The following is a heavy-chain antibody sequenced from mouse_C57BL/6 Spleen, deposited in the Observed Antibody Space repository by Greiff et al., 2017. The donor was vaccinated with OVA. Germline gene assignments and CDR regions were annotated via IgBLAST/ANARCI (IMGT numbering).Heavy chain of an antibody. D-gene: IGHD2-1*01. CDR3: ARQNGNYNAMDY. V-gene: IGHV2-6-1*01. CDR2: IWSDGST. J-gene: IGHJ4*01. CDR1: GFSLTSYG. Sequence: VQLVESGPGLVAPSQSLSITCTVSGFSLTSYGVHWVRQPPGKGLEWLVVIWSDGSTNYNSALKSRLSISQDNSKIQVFLKMNSLQTDDTAMYYCARQNGNYNAMDYWGQGTSVTVSS.